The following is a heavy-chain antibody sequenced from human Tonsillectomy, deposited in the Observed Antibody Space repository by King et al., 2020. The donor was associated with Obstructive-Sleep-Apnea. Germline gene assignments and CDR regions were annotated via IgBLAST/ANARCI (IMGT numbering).Heavy chain of an antibody. CDR3: AKDLSSGWYSPQDY. V-gene: IGHV3-9*01. CDR1: GFTFADYA. J-gene: IGHJ4*02. Sequence: VQLVESGGGLVQPGRSLRLSCAASGFTFADYAMHWVRQVPGKGLEWVSGVRWNSGRIGYADSVKGRFTISRDNAKNSLYLQMNRLRAEDTALYFCAKDLSSGWYSPQDYWGQGTLVTVSS. D-gene: IGHD6-19*01. CDR2: VRWNSGRI.